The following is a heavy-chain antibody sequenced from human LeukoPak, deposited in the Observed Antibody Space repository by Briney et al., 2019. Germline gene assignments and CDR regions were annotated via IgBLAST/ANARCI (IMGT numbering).Heavy chain of an antibody. J-gene: IGHJ4*02. D-gene: IGHD2-21*01. Sequence: PGGSLRLSCAASGFTFSSFAMSWVRQAPGKGLEWVSSIGGTGTVTYYGDSVKGRFTISRDNPKKTVHLEMSGLRADDTAVYYCAKDLYGDGGYCFEYWGQGTLVTVSS. CDR2: IGGTGTVT. CDR1: GFTFSSFA. CDR3: AKDLYGDGGYCFEY. V-gene: IGHV3-23*01.